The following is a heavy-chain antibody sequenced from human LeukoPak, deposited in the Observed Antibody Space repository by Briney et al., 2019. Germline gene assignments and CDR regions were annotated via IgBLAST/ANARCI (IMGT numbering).Heavy chain of an antibody. Sequence: GGSLRLSCAASGLTFDDYGMSWVRQAPGKGLKWVSGINWNGGSTGYADSVKGRFTISRDNAKNSLYLQMNSLRAEDTALYYCARSGRYYSTSNYYYYYMDVWGKGTTVTVSS. J-gene: IGHJ6*03. CDR1: GLTFDDYG. D-gene: IGHD4-11*01. V-gene: IGHV3-20*04. CDR2: INWNGGST. CDR3: ARSGRYYSTSNYYYYYMDV.